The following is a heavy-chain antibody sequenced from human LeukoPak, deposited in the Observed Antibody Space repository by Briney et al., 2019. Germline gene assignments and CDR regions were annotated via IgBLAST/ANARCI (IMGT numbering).Heavy chain of an antibody. D-gene: IGHD2-15*01. J-gene: IGHJ4*02. CDR2: ISYDGSNK. CDR3: ARDTRLLDY. Sequence: PGGSLRLSCAASGFTFSSYAMHWVRQAPGKGLEWVAVISYDGSNKYYADSVKGRFTISRDNSKNTLYLQMNSLRVEDTAVYYCARDTRLLDYWGQGTLVTVSS. CDR1: GFTFSSYA. V-gene: IGHV3-30-3*01.